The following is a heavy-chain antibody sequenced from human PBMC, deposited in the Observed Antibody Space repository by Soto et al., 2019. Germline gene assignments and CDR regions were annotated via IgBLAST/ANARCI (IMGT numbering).Heavy chain of an antibody. D-gene: IGHD3-3*01. CDR2: IYTSGST. CDR1: GGSISSYY. J-gene: IGHJ5*02. CDR3: AREGHDDYDLWSRYSILFPP. Sequence: SETLSLTCTVSGGSISSYYWSRIRQPAGKGLEWIGRIYTSGSTNYNPSLKSRVTMSVDTSKNQFSLKLSSVTAADTAVYYCAREGHDDYDLWSRYSILFPPWGQGTLLTVS. V-gene: IGHV4-4*07.